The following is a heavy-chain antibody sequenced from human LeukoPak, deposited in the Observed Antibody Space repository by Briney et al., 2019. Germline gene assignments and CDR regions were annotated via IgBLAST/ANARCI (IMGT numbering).Heavy chain of an antibody. CDR1: GYTFTTYD. D-gene: IGHD6-6*01. J-gene: IGHJ4*02. CDR2: MNPNSGNT. CDR3: ARGRVPPRPVDY. V-gene: IGHV1-8*03. Sequence: ASVKVSCKVSGYTFTTYDINWVRQATGQGLEWMGWMNPNSGNTGYAQKFQGRVTITRNTSISTAYMELSSLRSEDTAVYYCARGRVPPRPVDYLGQGTLVTVSS.